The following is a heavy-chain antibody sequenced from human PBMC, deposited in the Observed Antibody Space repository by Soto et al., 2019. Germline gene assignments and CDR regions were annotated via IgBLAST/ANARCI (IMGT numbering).Heavy chain of an antibody. J-gene: IGHJ4*02. CDR2: MSRTGDNT. Sequence: PGGSLRLSCAASGFTFSIYAMTWVRQSPGKGLEWVSSMSRTGDNTNYADSVKGRFTISRDNSKNTLFLQMNSLRADDTAVYYCAKDQASGQGSFDSWGQGTLVTVSS. CDR1: GFTFSIYA. CDR3: AKDQASGQGSFDS. V-gene: IGHV3-23*01.